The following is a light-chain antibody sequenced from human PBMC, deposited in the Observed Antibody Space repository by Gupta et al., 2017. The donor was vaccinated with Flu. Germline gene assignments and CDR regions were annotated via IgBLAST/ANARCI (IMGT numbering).Light chain of an antibody. CDR1: SSNIGSNT. J-gene: IGLJ3*02. CDR2: TND. Sequence: QSTLTQPPSASGTPGQRVSISCFGSSSNIGSNTVNWYQQLPGTAPKLVIYTNDQRPSGVPDRFSGSKSGTSASLAISGLQSEDEADYYCFAWDDNLNGWMFGGGTKLTVL. CDR3: FAWDDNLNGWM. V-gene: IGLV1-44*01.